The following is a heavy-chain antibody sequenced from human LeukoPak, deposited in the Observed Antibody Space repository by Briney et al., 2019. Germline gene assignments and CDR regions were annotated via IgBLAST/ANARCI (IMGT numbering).Heavy chain of an antibody. CDR1: GFTFSSYA. CDR2: CGTDGDT. Sequence: PGGSLRLSCAASGFTFSSYAMTWVRQAPGKGLEWVSACGTDGDTYYADSVRGRFTISSDNAKHTVYLQMSSLRAEDTAVYYCAQKTPGTHPFDFWGQGTLVTVSP. V-gene: IGHV3-23*01. J-gene: IGHJ4*02. CDR3: AQKTPGTHPFDF. D-gene: IGHD1-1*01.